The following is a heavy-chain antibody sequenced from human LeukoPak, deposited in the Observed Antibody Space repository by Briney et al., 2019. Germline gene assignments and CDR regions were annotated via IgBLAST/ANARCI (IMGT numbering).Heavy chain of an antibody. D-gene: IGHD6-13*01. J-gene: IGHJ4*02. CDR2: IYPGDSNT. V-gene: IGHV5-51*01. CDR3: ARGLTAAGRIDY. CDR1: GYSFSNYW. Sequence: GESLKISCKGSGYSFSNYWIGWVRPMPGKRLEWMGIIYPGDSNTRYSPSFQGQVTISADKSISTAYLQWSSLKASDTAMYYCARGLTAAGRIDYWGQGTPVTVSS.